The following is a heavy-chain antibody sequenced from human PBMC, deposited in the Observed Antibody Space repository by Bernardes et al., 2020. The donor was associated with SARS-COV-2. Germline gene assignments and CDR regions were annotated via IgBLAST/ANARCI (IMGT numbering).Heavy chain of an antibody. V-gene: IGHV3-7*03. CDR3: ARSAGMDV. CDR1: GFDFSDYW. Sequence: LRLSCAASGFDFSDYWMTWVRQAPGKGLEWVANIKRDGSETYYVDSVKGRFTISRDNAKHLVFLQMNSLRAEDTAVFYCARSAGMDVWGQGTMVTVSS. J-gene: IGHJ6*02. CDR2: IKRDGSET.